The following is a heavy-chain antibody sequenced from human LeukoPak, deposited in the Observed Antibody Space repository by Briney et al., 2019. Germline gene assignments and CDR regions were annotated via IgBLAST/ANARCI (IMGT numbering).Heavy chain of an antibody. Sequence: SETLSLTCTVSGGSISSYYWSWIRQPPGKGLEWLGHIYYDGSTQYNPSLKSRDIISVDTSKSQFSLVLTSVTAADTAVYYCARVSLADSYGYFDFWGQGTLVTVSS. CDR1: GGSISSYY. D-gene: IGHD5-18*01. CDR3: ARVSLADSYGYFDF. V-gene: IGHV4-59*01. J-gene: IGHJ4*02. CDR2: IYYDGST.